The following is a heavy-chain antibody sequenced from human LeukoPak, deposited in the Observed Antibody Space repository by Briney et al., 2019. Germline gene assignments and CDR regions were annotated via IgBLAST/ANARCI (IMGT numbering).Heavy chain of an antibody. D-gene: IGHD3-10*01. V-gene: IGHV4-59*01. CDR2: VYYSGST. J-gene: IGHJ6*03. CDR3: ARGGSESYRNYYYMDV. CDR1: GGSISGYY. Sequence: SETLSLTCTVSGGSISGYYWSWIRQPPGKGLEWIGYVYYSGSTNYNPSLKSRVTISVDTSKNQFSLKLSSVTAADTAVYYCARGGSESYRNYYYMDVWGKGTTVTVSS.